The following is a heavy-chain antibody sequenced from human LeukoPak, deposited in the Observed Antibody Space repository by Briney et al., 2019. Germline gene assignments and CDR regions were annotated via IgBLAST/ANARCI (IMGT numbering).Heavy chain of an antibody. J-gene: IGHJ6*02. CDR3: AKDRCTNGVCYDGMDV. Sequence: SLTLSCAASGLTFRNYGMHWVRQAPGKGLEWVAVISYDGSNKYYADSVKGRFTISRDNSKNTLYLQMNSLRAEDTAVHYCAKDRCTNGVCYDGMDVWGQGTTVTVSS. D-gene: IGHD2-8*01. CDR1: GLTFRNYG. CDR2: ISYDGSNK. V-gene: IGHV3-30*18.